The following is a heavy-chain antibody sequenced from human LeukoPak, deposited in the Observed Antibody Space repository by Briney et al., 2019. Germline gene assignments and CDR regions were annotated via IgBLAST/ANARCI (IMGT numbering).Heavy chain of an antibody. CDR2: SNPNSGGT. J-gene: IGHJ4*02. Sequence: VSVKVSCKASGYTFTGYYMHWVRQAPAQGLEWMGRSNPNSGGTNYAQKFQGRVTMTRDTSISTAYMELSRLRSDDTAVYYCARDLFRAADYDILTGYYSYWGQGTLVTVSS. D-gene: IGHD3-9*01. CDR3: ARDLFRAADYDILTGYYSY. CDR1: GYTFTGYY. V-gene: IGHV1-2*06.